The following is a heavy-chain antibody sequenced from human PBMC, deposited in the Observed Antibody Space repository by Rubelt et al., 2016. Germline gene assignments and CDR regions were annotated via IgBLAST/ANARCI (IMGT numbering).Heavy chain of an antibody. CDR3: GHKVGPKDSGIGL. V-gene: IGHV1-69*02. J-gene: IGHJ6*02. D-gene: IGHD1-26*01. CDR1: GGSVSSSE. Sequence: QVHLVQSGAEMREPGSSVKVSCKASGGSVSSSEVSWVRQAPGQVLEWVGRIIPSTGLPSYAQKFQGRLTVAADKSTSTAVMELSSLRSEDTATYFCGHKVGPKDSGIGLWGQGTSVTVSS. CDR2: IIPSTGLP.